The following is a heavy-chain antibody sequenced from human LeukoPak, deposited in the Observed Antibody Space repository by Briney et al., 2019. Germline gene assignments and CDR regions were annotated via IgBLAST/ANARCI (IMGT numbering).Heavy chain of an antibody. CDR3: ARLAGARPGTYYFDF. D-gene: IGHD6-19*01. V-gene: IGHV3-21*01. Sequence: GGSLRLSCAASGFTYSAYVMEWVRQTPGKGLEWVSSITPTTDNIYYTPSVEGRFTISSDNATHSLYLQMNNLRDDDTAVYYCARLAGARPGTYYFDFWGQGVQVTVSS. J-gene: IGHJ4*02. CDR2: ITPTTDNI. CDR1: GFTYSAYV.